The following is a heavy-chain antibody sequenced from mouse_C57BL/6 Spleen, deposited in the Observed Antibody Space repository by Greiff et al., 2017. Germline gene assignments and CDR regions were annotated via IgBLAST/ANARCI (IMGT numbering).Heavy chain of an antibody. V-gene: IGHV1-20*01. D-gene: IGHD1-1*02. CDR1: GYSFTGYF. CDR3: ARSDYDYYAMDY. CDR2: INPYNGDT. J-gene: IGHJ4*01. Sequence: VQLQQSGPELVKPGDSVKISCKASGYSFTGYFMNWVMQSHGKSLEWIGRINPYNGDTFYNQKFKGKATLTVDKSSSTAHMELRSLTSEDSAVYYCARSDYDYYAMDYWGQGTSVTVSS.